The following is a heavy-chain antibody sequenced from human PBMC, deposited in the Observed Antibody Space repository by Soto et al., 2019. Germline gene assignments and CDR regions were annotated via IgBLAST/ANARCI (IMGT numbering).Heavy chain of an antibody. D-gene: IGHD1-1*01. CDR2: IHPSGST. CDR3: ARGRDEYKLGNV. J-gene: IGHJ6*02. Sequence: QVQLQQGGAGLLKPSEPLSLTCAVSGGSLSDYYWPWIRQSPGKGLEWIGEIHPSGSTYYNPSLRSRVTISVDTSKNQFSLKLTSLTAADTAIYYCARGRDEYKLGNVWGHGTTVTVSS. CDR1: GGSLSDYY. V-gene: IGHV4-34*01.